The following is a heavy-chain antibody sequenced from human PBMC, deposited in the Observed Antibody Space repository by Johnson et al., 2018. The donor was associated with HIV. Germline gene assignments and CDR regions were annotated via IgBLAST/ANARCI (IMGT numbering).Heavy chain of an antibody. Sequence: QVQLVESGGGVVQPGRSLSLSCAASGFTFSSYAMYWVRQAPGKGLERVAFISYDGSNKYYDDSVKGRFTISRDNANNTLYLQMTSLRAEDTSVYYCARAEWVGDDYGGTSAFDIWGPGTMVTVSS. J-gene: IGHJ3*02. CDR1: GFTFSSYA. V-gene: IGHV3-30*14. D-gene: IGHD4-23*01. CDR2: ISYDGSNK. CDR3: ARAEWVGDDYGGTSAFDI.